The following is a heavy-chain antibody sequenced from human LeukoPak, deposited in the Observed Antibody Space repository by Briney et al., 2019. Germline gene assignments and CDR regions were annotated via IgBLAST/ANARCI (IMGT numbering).Heavy chain of an antibody. Sequence: PSETLSLTCTVSGDSISTSDYYWGWIRQSPGKGLEWIGTIFSSGGTYYNPSLKSRATISEDTSKNQFSLNLSSVTASDTAVYYCARGHFWSGYYNVFDYWGQGTLVTVSS. V-gene: IGHV4-39*01. J-gene: IGHJ4*02. CDR2: IFSSGGT. CDR1: GDSISTSDYY. CDR3: ARGHFWSGYYNVFDY. D-gene: IGHD3-3*01.